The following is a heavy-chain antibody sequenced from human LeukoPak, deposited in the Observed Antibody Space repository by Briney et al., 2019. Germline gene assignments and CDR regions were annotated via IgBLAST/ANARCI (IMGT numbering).Heavy chain of an antibody. CDR1: GFTFSSYG. J-gene: IGHJ4*02. V-gene: IGHV3-30*02. D-gene: IGHD4-23*01. CDR2: IRYDGSNK. Sequence: GGSLRLSCAASGFTFSSYGMHWVRQAPGKGLEWVAFIRYDGSNKYYADSVKGRFTISRDNSKNTLYLQMNSLRAEDTAVYYCAKDPTRWSYLYYFDYWGQGTLVTVSS. CDR3: AKDPTRWSYLYYFDY.